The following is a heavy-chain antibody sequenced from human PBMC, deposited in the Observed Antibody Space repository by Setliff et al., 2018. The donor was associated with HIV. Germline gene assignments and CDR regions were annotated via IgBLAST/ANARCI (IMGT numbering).Heavy chain of an antibody. CDR3: ARGAYPREFYFDS. CDR2: IYYSGST. CDR1: GGSVSSGGYY. J-gene: IGHJ4*02. V-gene: IGHV4-31*01. D-gene: IGHD2-21*01. Sequence: SETLSLTCTVSGGSVSSGGYYWSWIRQHPGRGLEWIGHIYYSGSTYDNPSLKSLFSISIDTSKNRFSLEVASVTAAATAVYYCARGAYPREFYFDSWGQGMLVTVSS.